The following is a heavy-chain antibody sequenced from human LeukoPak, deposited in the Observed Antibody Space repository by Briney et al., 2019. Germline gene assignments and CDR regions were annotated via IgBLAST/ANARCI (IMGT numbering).Heavy chain of an antibody. CDR2: ISAYNGNT. CDR3: ARDPWATYSDYDSSY. D-gene: IGHD5-12*01. J-gene: IGHJ4*02. V-gene: IGHV1-18*01. CDR1: GYTFTSYG. Sequence: GASVKVSCKASGYTFTSYGISWVRQAPGQGLEWMGWISAYNGNTNYAQKLQGRVTMTTDTSTSTAYMELSRLRSDDTAVYYCARDPWATYSDYDSSYWGQGTLVTVSS.